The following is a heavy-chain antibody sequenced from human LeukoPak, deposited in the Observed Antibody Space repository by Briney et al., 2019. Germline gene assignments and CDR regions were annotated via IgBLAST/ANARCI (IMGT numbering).Heavy chain of an antibody. J-gene: IGHJ6*03. V-gene: IGHV3-64*01. CDR3: ARDPERWLQNPGYYYYYMDV. CDR1: GFTFSSYA. CDR2: ISSNGGST. D-gene: IGHD5-24*01. Sequence: GGSLRLSCAASGFTFSSYAMHWVRQAPGKGLEYVSAISSNGGSTYYANSVKGRFTISRDNSKNTLYLQMGSLRAEDMAVYYCARDPERWLQNPGYYYYYMDVWGKGTTVTVSS.